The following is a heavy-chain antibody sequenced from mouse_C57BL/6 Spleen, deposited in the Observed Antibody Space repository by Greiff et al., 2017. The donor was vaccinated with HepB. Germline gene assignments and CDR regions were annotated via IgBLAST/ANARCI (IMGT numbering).Heavy chain of an antibody. J-gene: IGHJ2*01. CDR3: TGGGYYDY. V-gene: IGHV6-3*01. CDR1: GFTFSNYW. D-gene: IGHD2-3*01. CDR2: IRLKSDNYAT. Sequence: EVKVEESGGGLVQPGGSMKLSCVASGFTFSNYWMNWVRQSPEKGLEWVAQIRLKSDNYATHYAESVKGRFTISRDDSKSSVYLQMNNLRAEDTGMYYCTGGGYYDYWGQGTTLTVSS.